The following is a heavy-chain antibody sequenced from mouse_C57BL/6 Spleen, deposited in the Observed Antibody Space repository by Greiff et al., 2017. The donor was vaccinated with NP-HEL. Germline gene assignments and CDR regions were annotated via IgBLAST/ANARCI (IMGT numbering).Heavy chain of an antibody. Sequence: VQLQQPGAELVKPGASVKLSCKASGYTFTSYWMHWVKQRPGQGLEWIGMIHPNSGSTNYNEKFQSKATLTVDKSSSTAYMQLSSLTSEDSAVYYCARVNWVSYYFDYWGQGTTLTVSS. CDR2: IHPNSGST. CDR3: ARVNWVSYYFDY. D-gene: IGHD4-1*01. J-gene: IGHJ2*01. CDR1: GYTFTSYW. V-gene: IGHV1-64*01.